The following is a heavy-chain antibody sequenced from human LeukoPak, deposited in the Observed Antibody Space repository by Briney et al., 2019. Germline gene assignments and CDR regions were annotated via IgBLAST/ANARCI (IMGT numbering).Heavy chain of an antibody. Sequence: ASVKVSCKASGGTFSSYAISWVRQAPGQGLEWMGWINPNSGGTNYAQKFQGRVTMTRDTSISTAYMELSRLRSDDTAVYYCAREKEGGPFDYWGQGALVTVSS. V-gene: IGHV1-2*02. CDR2: INPNSGGT. CDR1: GGTFSSYA. CDR3: AREKEGGPFDY. J-gene: IGHJ4*02. D-gene: IGHD2-15*01.